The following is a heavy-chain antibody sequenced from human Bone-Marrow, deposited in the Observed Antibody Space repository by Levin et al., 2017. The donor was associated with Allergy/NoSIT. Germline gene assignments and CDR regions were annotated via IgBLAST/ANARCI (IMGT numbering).Heavy chain of an antibody. J-gene: IGHJ5*02. V-gene: IGHV4-39*01. CDR2: IFSSGNP. CDR1: GDSINRDTYY. Sequence: ASETLSLTCTVSGDSINRDTYYWGWVRQPPGKGLEWIGSIFSSGNPYYNPALRGRVTISIDASRNQFSLNLTSVTAADTALYYCARHASWFDPWGQGTLVTVSS. CDR3: ARHASWFDP.